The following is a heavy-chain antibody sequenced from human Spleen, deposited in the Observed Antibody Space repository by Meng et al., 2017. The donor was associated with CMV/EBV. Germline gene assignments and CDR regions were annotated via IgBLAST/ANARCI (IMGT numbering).Heavy chain of an antibody. J-gene: IGHJ4*02. V-gene: IGHV3-21*01. CDR3: ARGDSGSYYAFGY. CDR1: GFTFSSYS. Sequence: LSLTCAASGFTFSSYSMNWVRQAPGKGLEWVSSISSSSSYIYYADSVKGRFTISRDNAKNSLYLQMNSLRAEDTAVYYCARGDSGSYYAFGYWGQGTLVTVSS. CDR2: ISSSSSYI. D-gene: IGHD1-26*01.